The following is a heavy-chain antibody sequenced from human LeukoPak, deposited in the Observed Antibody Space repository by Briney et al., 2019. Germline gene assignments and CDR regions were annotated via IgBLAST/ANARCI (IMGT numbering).Heavy chain of an antibody. J-gene: IGHJ6*02. CDR2: IYYSGST. Sequence: SETLSLTCTVSGGSISSGGYSWSWLRQHPGKGLEWNGYIYYSGSTYYNPSLKSRVTISVDTSKNQFSLKLSSVTAADTAVYYCASGYCGGDCYSDYYYYGMDVWGQGTTVTVSS. V-gene: IGHV4-31*03. CDR3: ASGYCGGDCYSDYYYYGMDV. CDR1: GGSISSGGYS. D-gene: IGHD2-21*02.